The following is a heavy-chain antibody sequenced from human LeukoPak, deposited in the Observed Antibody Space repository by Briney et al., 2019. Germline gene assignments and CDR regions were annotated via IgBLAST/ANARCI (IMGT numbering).Heavy chain of an antibody. Sequence: GGSLRLSCAASGFTFSSYSMNWVRQAPGKGLEWVSSISSSSSYIYYADSVKGRFTISRDNAKNSLYLQMNSLRAEDTAVYYCARDETAQMYYFDYWGQGTLVTVSS. V-gene: IGHV3-21*01. CDR1: GFTFSSYS. CDR2: ISSSSSYI. CDR3: ARDETAQMYYFDY. J-gene: IGHJ4*02. D-gene: IGHD2-21*02.